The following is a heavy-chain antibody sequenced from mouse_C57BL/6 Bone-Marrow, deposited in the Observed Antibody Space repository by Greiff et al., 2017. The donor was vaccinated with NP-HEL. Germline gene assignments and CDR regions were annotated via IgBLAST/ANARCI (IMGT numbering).Heavy chain of an antibody. CDR2: IDPSDSYT. CDR3: ATYPWYAMDY. CDR1: GYTFTSYW. J-gene: IGHJ4*01. V-gene: IGHV1-69*01. D-gene: IGHD5-1*01. Sequence: QVQLQQPGAELVMPGASVKLSCKASGYTFTSYWMHWVKQRPGQGLEWIGEIDPSDSYTNYNQKFKGKSTLTVDKSSSTAYMQLSSLTSEDSAVYYCATYPWYAMDYWGQGTSVTVSS.